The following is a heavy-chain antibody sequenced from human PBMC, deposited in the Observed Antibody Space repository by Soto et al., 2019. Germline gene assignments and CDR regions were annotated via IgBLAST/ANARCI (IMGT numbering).Heavy chain of an antibody. V-gene: IGHV3-30*03. Sequence: QGRLVESGGGVVQPGRSLRLSCAASGFTFSNYGMHWVRQAPGKGLEWVAAISYDGTNKYYGDSVRGRLTISRDNSKNTLYLQMSSLRADGTAVYYCARDPSATGTYYADWGQGTLVTVSS. D-gene: IGHD1-26*01. CDR3: ARDPSATGTYYAD. CDR1: GFTFSNYG. CDR2: ISYDGTNK. J-gene: IGHJ4*02.